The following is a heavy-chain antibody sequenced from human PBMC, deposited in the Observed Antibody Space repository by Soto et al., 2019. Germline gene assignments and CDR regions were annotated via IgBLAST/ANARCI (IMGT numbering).Heavy chain of an antibody. CDR3: ARSLANSQNFFDN. J-gene: IGHJ4*02. D-gene: IGHD7-27*01. V-gene: IGHV3-66*02. Sequence: GGSLRLSCAASGFTVSSNYMSWVRQAPGKGLEWVSVIYSGGSTYYADSVKGRFTISRDNSKNTLYLQMNSLRAEDTAVYYCARSLANSQNFFDNWGQGTLVTVSS. CDR2: IYSGGST. CDR1: GFTVSSNY.